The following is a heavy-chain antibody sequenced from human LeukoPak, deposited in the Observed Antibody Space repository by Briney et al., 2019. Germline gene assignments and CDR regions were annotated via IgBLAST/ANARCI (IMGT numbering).Heavy chain of an antibody. CDR3: AKEIRTGDRDFDY. D-gene: IGHD7-27*01. Sequence: QPGGSLRLSCAASGFTVSSNYMSWVRQAPGKGLEWVSVIYSGGSTYYADSVKGRFTISRDNSKNTLYLQMNSLRAEDTAVYYCAKEIRTGDRDFDYWGQGTLVTISS. V-gene: IGHV3-66*02. J-gene: IGHJ4*02. CDR1: GFTVSSNY. CDR2: IYSGGST.